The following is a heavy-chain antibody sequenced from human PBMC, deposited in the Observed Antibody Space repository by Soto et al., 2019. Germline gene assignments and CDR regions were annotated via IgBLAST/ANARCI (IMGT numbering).Heavy chain of an antibody. V-gene: IGHV4-61*01. CDR3: ARVPLTTYFDL. D-gene: IGHD3-9*01. CDR1: GGSVSGGSYC. J-gene: IGHJ2*01. CDR2: VYNSGST. Sequence: QVQLQEAGPGLVKPSETLSLTCTVSGGSVSGGSYCWSWIRHPPGKGLECIGYVYNSGSTTYNPSLKSRVTISVDPSKYPFSLGLSSVPAADTAVYYCARVPLTTYFDLWGRGTLVTVSS.